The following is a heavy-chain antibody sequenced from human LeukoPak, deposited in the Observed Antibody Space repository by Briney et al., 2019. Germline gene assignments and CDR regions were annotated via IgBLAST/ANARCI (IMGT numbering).Heavy chain of an antibody. CDR3: ARDLDGVAVAVD. D-gene: IGHD6-19*01. Sequence: PSETLSLTCTVSGGSISSSSYYWGWIRQPPGKGLEWIGSIYYSGSTYYNPSLKSRVTISVDTSKNQFSLKLSSVTAADTAVYYCARDLDGVAVAVDWGQGTLVTVSS. J-gene: IGHJ4*02. CDR1: GGSISSSSYY. CDR2: IYYSGST. V-gene: IGHV4-39*07.